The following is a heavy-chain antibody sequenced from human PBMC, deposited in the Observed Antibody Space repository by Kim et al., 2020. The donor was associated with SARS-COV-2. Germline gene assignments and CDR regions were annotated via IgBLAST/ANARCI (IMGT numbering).Heavy chain of an antibody. D-gene: IGHD3-10*01. CDR1: GYSFTSYW. Sequence: GESLKISCKGSGYSFTSYWISWVRQMPGKGLEWMGRIDPSDSYTNYSPSFQGHVTISADKSISTAYLQWSSLEASDTAMYYCARQKGYYYGSGSYFGGWFDPWGQGTLVTVSS. J-gene: IGHJ5*02. CDR3: ARQKGYYYGSGSYFGGWFDP. V-gene: IGHV5-10-1*01. CDR2: IDPSDSYT.